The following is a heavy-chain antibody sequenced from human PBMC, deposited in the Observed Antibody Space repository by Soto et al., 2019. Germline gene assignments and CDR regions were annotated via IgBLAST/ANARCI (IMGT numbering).Heavy chain of an antibody. CDR2: IIPIFGTA. D-gene: IGHD5-12*01. J-gene: IGHJ4*02. CDR3: ARPVEMATISRSYLFY. V-gene: IGHV1-69*01. CDR1: GGTFSSYA. Sequence: QVQLVQSGAEVKKPGSSVKVSCKASGGTFSSYAINWVRQAPGQGLEWMGGIIPIFGTANYAQKFQGRVTITADESTSTAYMELSSPRSEDTAVYYCARPVEMATISRSYLFYWGQGTLVTVSS.